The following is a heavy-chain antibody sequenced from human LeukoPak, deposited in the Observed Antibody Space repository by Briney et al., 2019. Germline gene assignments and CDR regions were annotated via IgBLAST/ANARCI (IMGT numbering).Heavy chain of an antibody. D-gene: IGHD1-26*01. V-gene: IGHV3-21*06. J-gene: IGHJ4*02. CDR1: GFTLSGHM. Sequence: PGGSLRLSCVGSGFTLSGHMMNWVRQAPGKGLEWVASISGSQTYIYYADPVKGRFIISRDNAKSSVFLQMNSPRADDTAVYYCARGAEATFSFFDYWGQGIPVIVSS. CDR2: ISGSQTYI. CDR3: ARGAEATFSFFDY.